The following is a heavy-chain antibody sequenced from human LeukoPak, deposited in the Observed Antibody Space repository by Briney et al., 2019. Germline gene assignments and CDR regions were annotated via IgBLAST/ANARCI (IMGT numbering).Heavy chain of an antibody. Sequence: GRSLRLSCAASGFTFDDYAMHWVRQAPGKGLEWVSGISWNSGSIGYADSVKGRFTISRDNAKNSLYLQMNSLRAEDTAVYYCERLLIGYSSSWNYYYYMDVWGKGTTVTVSS. D-gene: IGHD6-13*01. J-gene: IGHJ6*03. CDR2: ISWNSGSI. CDR1: GFTFDDYA. CDR3: ERLLIGYSSSWNYYYYMDV. V-gene: IGHV3-9*01.